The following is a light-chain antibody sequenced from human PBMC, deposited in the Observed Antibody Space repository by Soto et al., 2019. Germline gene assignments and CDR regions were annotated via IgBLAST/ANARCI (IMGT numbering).Light chain of an antibody. V-gene: IGLV1-44*01. Sequence: QSVVTQPPSASGSPGQRVTISCSGSSSNIGTNLVSWYQQLPGTAPQVFIYSNNQRPSGVPDRFSGSKSGTSASLAISGLQSEDEAEYYCVTWDDSLASYVFGAGTKVTVL. CDR2: SNN. CDR3: VTWDDSLASYV. J-gene: IGLJ1*01. CDR1: SSNIGTNL.